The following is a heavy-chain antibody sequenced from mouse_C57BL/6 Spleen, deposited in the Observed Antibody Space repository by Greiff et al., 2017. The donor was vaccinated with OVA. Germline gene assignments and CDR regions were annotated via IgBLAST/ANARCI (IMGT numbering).Heavy chain of an antibody. CDR3: ARSLYDGYSLDY. V-gene: IGHV1-61*01. CDR2: IYPSDSET. CDR1: GYTFTSYW. J-gene: IGHJ2*01. D-gene: IGHD2-3*01. Sequence: QVQLQQPGAELVRPGSSVKLSCKASGYTFTSYWMDWVKQRPGQGLEWIGNIYPSDSETHYNQKFKDKATLTVDKSSSTAYMQLSSLTSEDSAVYYCARSLYDGYSLDYWGQGTTLTVSS.